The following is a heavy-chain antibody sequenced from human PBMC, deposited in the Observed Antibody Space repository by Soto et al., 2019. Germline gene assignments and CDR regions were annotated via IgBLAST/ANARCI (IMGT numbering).Heavy chain of an antibody. CDR1: GGSFSGYY. CDR2: INHSGST. V-gene: IGHV4-34*01. J-gene: IGHJ6*03. CDR3: ATRGFWSGYFYMDV. D-gene: IGHD3-3*01. Sequence: SSETLSLTCAVYGGSFSGYYWSWIRQPPGKGLEWIGEINHSGSTNYNPSLKSRVTISVDTSKNQFSLKLSSVTAADTAVYYCATRGFWSGYFYMDVWGKGTTVTVS.